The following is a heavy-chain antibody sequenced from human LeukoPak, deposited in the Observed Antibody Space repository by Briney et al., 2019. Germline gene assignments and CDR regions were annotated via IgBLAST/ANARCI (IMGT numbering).Heavy chain of an antibody. CDR2: IKQDGSAK. CDR1: GFTFSRHW. J-gene: IGHJ4*02. CDR3: ARDNGWSADF. Sequence: PGGSLRLSCAASGFTFSRHWMYWVRQAPGKGLEWVANIKQDGSAKPYVDSVKGRFTISRDNDKNSLFLQMNSLRAEDTAVYYCARDNGWSADFWGQGTLVTVSS. V-gene: IGHV3-7*03. D-gene: IGHD2-15*01.